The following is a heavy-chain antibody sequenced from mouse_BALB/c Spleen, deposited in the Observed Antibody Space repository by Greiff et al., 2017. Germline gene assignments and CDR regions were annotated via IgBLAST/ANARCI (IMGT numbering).Heavy chain of an antibody. CDR1: GYTFTSYV. Sequence: VQLQQSGPELVKPGASVKMSCKASGYTFTSYVMHWVKQKPGQGLEWIGYINPYNDGTKYNEKFKGKATLTSDKSSSTAYMELSSLTSEDSAVYYCARGANYYGSRIGYFDYWGQGTTLTVSS. V-gene: IGHV1-14*01. CDR3: ARGANYYGSRIGYFDY. CDR2: INPYNDGT. J-gene: IGHJ2*01. D-gene: IGHD1-1*01.